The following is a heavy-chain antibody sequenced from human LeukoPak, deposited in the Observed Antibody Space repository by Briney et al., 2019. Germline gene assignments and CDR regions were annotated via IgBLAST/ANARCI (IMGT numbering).Heavy chain of an antibody. CDR3: ARVWATGLNYYYYMDV. D-gene: IGHD5-24*01. CDR2: MNPNSGNT. V-gene: IGHV1-8*01. Sequence: ASVKVSCKASGYTFTSYDLYWVRQATGQGLEWMGWMNPNSGNTGYAQKFQGRVTMTRNTSISTAYMELSSLRSEDTAVYYCARVWATGLNYYYYMDVWGKGTTVTISS. CDR1: GYTFTSYD. J-gene: IGHJ6*03.